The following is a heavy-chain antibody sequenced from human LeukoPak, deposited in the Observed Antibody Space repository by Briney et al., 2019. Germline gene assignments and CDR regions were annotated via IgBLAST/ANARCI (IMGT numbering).Heavy chain of an antibody. CDR3: ARAPDYYGSGSFDAFDI. Sequence: KTSQTLSLTCAVSGGSISSDGYSWSWIRQPPGQGLVGIGYIYHSGSTYYNPSLKSRVTISVDMSKNQFSLKLSSVTAADTAVYYCARAPDYYGSGSFDAFDIWGQGTMVTVSS. D-gene: IGHD3-10*01. CDR1: GGSISSDGYS. CDR2: IYHSGST. V-gene: IGHV4-30-2*01. J-gene: IGHJ3*02.